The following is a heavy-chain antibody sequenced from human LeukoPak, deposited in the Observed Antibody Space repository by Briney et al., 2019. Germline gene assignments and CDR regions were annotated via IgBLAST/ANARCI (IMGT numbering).Heavy chain of an antibody. CDR1: GGSISSYY. CDR3: ARDLRQQLAYWYFDL. D-gene: IGHD6-13*01. Sequence: SETLSLTCTVSGGSISSYYWSWIRQPAGKGLEWIGRIYTSGSTNYNPPLKSRVTMSVDTSKNQFSLKLSSVTAADTAVYYCARDLRQQLAYWYFDLWGRGTLVTVSS. J-gene: IGHJ2*01. CDR2: IYTSGST. V-gene: IGHV4-4*07.